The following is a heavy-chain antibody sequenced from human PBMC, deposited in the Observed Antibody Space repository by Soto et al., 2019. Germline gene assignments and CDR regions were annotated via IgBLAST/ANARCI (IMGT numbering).Heavy chain of an antibody. V-gene: IGHV4-30-4*01. CDR2: IYYSGST. J-gene: IGHJ5*02. Sequence: SETLSLTCTVSGGSISSGDYYWSWLRQPPGKGLEWIGYIYYSGSTYYDPSLKSRVTISVDTSKNQFSLRLSSVTASDTAVYYCARLGAYYQSLDPWGQGTLVTVSS. CDR1: GGSISSGDYY. CDR3: ARLGAYYQSLDP. D-gene: IGHD2-21*01.